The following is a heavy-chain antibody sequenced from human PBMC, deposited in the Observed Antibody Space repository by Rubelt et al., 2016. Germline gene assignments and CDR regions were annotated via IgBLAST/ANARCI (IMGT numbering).Heavy chain of an antibody. J-gene: IGHJ4*02. CDR2: VSYDGSNK. CDR3: ARTYCGGFCYYGY. CDR1: SSYA. D-gene: IGHD2-21*02. Sequence: SSYAMHWVRQAPGKGLDWVAVVSYDGSNKFYADSVKGRFTISRDTSKNTLYLQMNSLRAEDTAVYYCARTYCGGFCYYGYWGQGTQVTVSS. V-gene: IGHV3-30*04.